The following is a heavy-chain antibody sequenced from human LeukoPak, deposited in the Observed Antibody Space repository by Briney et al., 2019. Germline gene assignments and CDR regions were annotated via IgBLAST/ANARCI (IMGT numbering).Heavy chain of an antibody. J-gene: IGHJ4*02. D-gene: IGHD6-19*01. CDR3: AKNGYSSGWHYFDY. Sequence: GGSLRLSCAASGFTFSSYAMSWVRQAPGKALEWVSAISGSGGSTYYADSVKGRFTISRDNSKNTLYLQMNSLRAEDTAVYYCAKNGYSSGWHYFDYWGQGTLVTVSS. V-gene: IGHV3-23*01. CDR2: ISGSGGST. CDR1: GFTFSSYA.